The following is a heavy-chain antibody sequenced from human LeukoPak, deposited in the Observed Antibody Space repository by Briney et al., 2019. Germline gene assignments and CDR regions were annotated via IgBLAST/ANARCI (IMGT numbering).Heavy chain of an antibody. Sequence: ASVKVSCKASGYTFTSYGISWVRQAPGQGLEWMGWISAYNGNTNYAQKLQGRVTMTTDTSTSTAYVELRSLRSDDTAVYYCAREVPTYYYDSTTPRYFDYWGQGTLVTVSS. CDR3: AREVPTYYYDSTTPRYFDY. V-gene: IGHV1-18*01. J-gene: IGHJ4*02. CDR2: ISAYNGNT. CDR1: GYTFTSYG. D-gene: IGHD3-22*01.